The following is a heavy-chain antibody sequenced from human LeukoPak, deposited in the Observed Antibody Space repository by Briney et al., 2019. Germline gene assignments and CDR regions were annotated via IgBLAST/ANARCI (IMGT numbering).Heavy chain of an antibody. J-gene: IGHJ6*02. D-gene: IGHD1-26*01. CDR2: IYYSGST. CDR1: GGSISSYY. CDR3: ARHVQGGATRNYYYYGMDV. V-gene: IGHV4-59*08. Sequence: PSETLSLTCTVSGGSISSYYWSWIRQPPGKGLEWIGYIYYSGSTNYNPSLKSRVTISVDTSKNQFSLKLSSVTAADTAVYYCARHVQGGATRNYYYYGMDVWGQGTTVTVSS.